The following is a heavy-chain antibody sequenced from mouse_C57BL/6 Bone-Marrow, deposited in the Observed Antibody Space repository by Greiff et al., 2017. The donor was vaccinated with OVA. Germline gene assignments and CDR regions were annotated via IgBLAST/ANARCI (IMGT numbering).Heavy chain of an antibody. CDR1: GYTFTDYY. J-gene: IGHJ2*01. D-gene: IGHD1-1*01. V-gene: IGHV1-76*01. CDR2: IYPGSGNT. CDR3: ARPYYYGSSLDY. Sequence: VQLKESGAELVRPGASVKLSCKASGYTFTDYYINWVKQRPGQGLEWIARIYPGSGNTYYNEKFKGKATLTAEKSSSTAYMQLSSLTSEDSAVYFCARPYYYGSSLDYWGQGTTLTVSS.